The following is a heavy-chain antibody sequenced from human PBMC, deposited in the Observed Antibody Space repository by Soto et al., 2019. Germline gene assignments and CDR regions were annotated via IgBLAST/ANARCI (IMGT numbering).Heavy chain of an antibody. V-gene: IGHV4-39*01. D-gene: IGHD6-25*01. J-gene: IGHJ2*01. CDR1: GGSISSSSYY. CDR3: ARPRSSIAAGGGWYFDL. Sequence: QLQLQESGPGLVKPSETLSLTCTVSGGSISSSSYYWGWIRQPPGKGLEWIGSIYYSGSTYYNPSLKSRVTISVDTSKNQFSLKLSSVTAADTAVYYCARPRSSIAAGGGWYFDLWGRGTLVTVSS. CDR2: IYYSGST.